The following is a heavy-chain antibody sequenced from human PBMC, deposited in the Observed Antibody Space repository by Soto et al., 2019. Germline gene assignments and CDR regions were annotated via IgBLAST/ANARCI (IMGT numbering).Heavy chain of an antibody. D-gene: IGHD6-13*01. J-gene: IGHJ4*02. CDR2: IYYSGST. V-gene: IGHV4-31*03. CDR3: ARGGYSSSFKYYFDY. Sequence: SETLSLTCTVSGGSISSGGYYWSWIRQHPGKGLEWIGYIYYSGSTYYNPSLKSRVTISVDTSKNQFSLKLSSVTDADTAVYYCARGGYSSSFKYYFDYWGQGTLVTVSS. CDR1: GGSISSGGYY.